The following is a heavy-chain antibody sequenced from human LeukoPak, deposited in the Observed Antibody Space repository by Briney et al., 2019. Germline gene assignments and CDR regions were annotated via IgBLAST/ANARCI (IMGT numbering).Heavy chain of an antibody. Sequence: SETLSLTCAVYGGSFSGYYWSWIRQPPGKGLEWIGEINHSGSTNYNPSLKSRVTISVDTSKNQFSLKLSSVTAADTAVYYCARDGTVARNGMDVWGQGTTVTVSS. CDR1: GGSFSGYY. V-gene: IGHV4-34*01. D-gene: IGHD6-19*01. CDR2: INHSGST. CDR3: ARDGTVARNGMDV. J-gene: IGHJ6*02.